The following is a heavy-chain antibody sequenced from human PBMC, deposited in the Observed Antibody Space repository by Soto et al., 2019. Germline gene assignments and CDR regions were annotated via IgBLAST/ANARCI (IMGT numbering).Heavy chain of an antibody. Sequence: GESLKISCAASGFTFSSYAMHWVRQAPGKGLEWVAVISYDGSNKYYADSVKGRFTISRDNSKNTLYLQMNSLRAEDTAVYYCARNPTRIAVADSYGMDVWGQGTTVT. V-gene: IGHV3-30-3*01. D-gene: IGHD6-19*01. CDR1: GFTFSSYA. CDR3: ARNPTRIAVADSYGMDV. J-gene: IGHJ6*02. CDR2: ISYDGSNK.